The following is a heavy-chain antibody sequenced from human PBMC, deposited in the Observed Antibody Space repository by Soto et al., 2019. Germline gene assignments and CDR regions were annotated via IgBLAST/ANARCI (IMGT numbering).Heavy chain of an antibody. CDR2: INADGSDR. J-gene: IGHJ4*02. CDR3: AKAKFYFDSSPFDS. Sequence: GGSLGLAWSTSGFTFEYYAVHGVRQSSRKGLEWVSFINADGSDRYYADSVKGRFTISRDNTKGSFYLQMDRLRLEDTAIYYCAKAKFYFDSSPFDSWGQGTLVTVSS. D-gene: IGHD1-26*01. CDR1: GFTFEYYA. V-gene: IGHV3-43D*04.